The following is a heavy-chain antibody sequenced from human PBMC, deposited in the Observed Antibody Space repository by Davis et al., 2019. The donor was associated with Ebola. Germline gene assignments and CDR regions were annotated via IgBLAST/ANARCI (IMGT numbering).Heavy chain of an antibody. V-gene: IGHV3-23*01. Sequence: PGGSLRLSCAASGFTFSSYAMTWVRQAPGKGLEWVSAISGSGGNTYYADSVKGRFTISRDNSKKTMYLQMNSLRGEDAAVYYCARGGRWYDIMTEASLMDVWGKGTTVTVSS. CDR3: ARGGRWYDIMTEASLMDV. CDR2: ISGSGGNT. J-gene: IGHJ6*04. D-gene: IGHD3-9*01. CDR1: GFTFSSYA.